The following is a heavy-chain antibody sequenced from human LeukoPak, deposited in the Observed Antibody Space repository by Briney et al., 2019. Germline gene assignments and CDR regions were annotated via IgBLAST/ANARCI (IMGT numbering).Heavy chain of an antibody. D-gene: IGHD4-11*01. Sequence: GGSLRLSCAASGFTFNSYVMHWVRQAPGKGPEWVAVIEYDENRKYYEDSVKGRFTISRDNSKDMLYLQINSLTTEDTAVYYCARGYGENSDYHLKYWGQGTLVTVSS. V-gene: IGHV3-30*03. CDR1: GFTFNSYV. J-gene: IGHJ4*02. CDR3: ARGYGENSDYHLKY. CDR2: IEYDENRK.